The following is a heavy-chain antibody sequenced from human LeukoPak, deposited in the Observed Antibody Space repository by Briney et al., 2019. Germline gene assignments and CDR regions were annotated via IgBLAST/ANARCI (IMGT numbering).Heavy chain of an antibody. D-gene: IGHD3-16*01. Sequence: GRSLRLSCAASGFAFSNSWMTWVRQAPGKGLEWVANITHDGREKYYVDSMKGRFTISRDNVKNSLYLQVNSLRAEDTAVYYCARDSGHGGIFDYWGQGTLVTVSS. V-gene: IGHV3-7*01. CDR3: ARDSGHGGIFDY. CDR1: GFAFSNSW. J-gene: IGHJ4*02. CDR2: ITHDGREK.